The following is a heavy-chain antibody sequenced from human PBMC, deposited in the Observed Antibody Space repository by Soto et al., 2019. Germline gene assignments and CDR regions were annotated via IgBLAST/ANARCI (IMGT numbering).Heavy chain of an antibody. CDR2: INHSGST. D-gene: IGHD6-19*01. J-gene: IGHJ6*02. Sequence: SETLCLTCAVYGGSFSGYYWSWIRQPPGKGLEWIGEINHSGSTNYNPSLKSRVTISVDTSKNQFSLKLSSVTAADTAVYYCAQLYGGGWYRGYYYGMDVWGQGTTVTVSS. CDR3: AQLYGGGWYRGYYYGMDV. CDR1: GGSFSGYY. V-gene: IGHV4-34*01.